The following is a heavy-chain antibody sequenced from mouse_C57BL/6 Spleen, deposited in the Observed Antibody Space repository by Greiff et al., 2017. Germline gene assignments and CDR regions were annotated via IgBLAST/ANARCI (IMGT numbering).Heavy chain of an antibody. Sequence: VQLKQPGAELVKPGASVKMSCKASGYTFTSYWITWVKQRPGQGLEWIGDIYPGSGSTNYNEKFKSKATLTVDPSSSTAYRQLSSLTSEDSAVYYYAGREGGAWFAYWGQGTLVTVSA. J-gene: IGHJ3*01. CDR3: AGREGGAWFAY. CDR2: IYPGSGST. V-gene: IGHV1-55*01. CDR1: GYTFTSYW.